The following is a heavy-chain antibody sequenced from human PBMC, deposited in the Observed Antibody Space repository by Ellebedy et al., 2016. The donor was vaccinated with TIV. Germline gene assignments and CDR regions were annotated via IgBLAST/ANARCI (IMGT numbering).Heavy chain of an antibody. V-gene: IGHV3-30*18. CDR2: ISYDGSNK. Sequence: GGSLRLXXAASGFTFSSYGMHWVRQAPGKGLEWVAVISYDGSNKYYADSVKGRFTISRDNSKNTLYLQMNSLRAEDTAVYYCAKEHYYGSGSYHRYYYYYGMDVWGQGTTVTVSS. CDR1: GFTFSSYG. CDR3: AKEHYYGSGSYHRYYYYYGMDV. D-gene: IGHD3-10*01. J-gene: IGHJ6*02.